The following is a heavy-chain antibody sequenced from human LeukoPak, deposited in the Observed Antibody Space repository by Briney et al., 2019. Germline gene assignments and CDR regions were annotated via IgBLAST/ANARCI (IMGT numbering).Heavy chain of an antibody. CDR2: ISGNGNST. CDR1: RFTFTTYA. CDR3: AKGDWTYYYDSSGDSPLDY. Sequence: GGSLRLSCAASRFTFTTYAMTWVRQAPGRGLEWVSVISGNGNSTYYADSVKGRFTISRNNSKNTLYLQMNSLRAEDTAVYYCAKGDWTYYYDSSGDSPLDYWGQGTLVTVSS. V-gene: IGHV3-23*01. D-gene: IGHD3-22*01. J-gene: IGHJ4*02.